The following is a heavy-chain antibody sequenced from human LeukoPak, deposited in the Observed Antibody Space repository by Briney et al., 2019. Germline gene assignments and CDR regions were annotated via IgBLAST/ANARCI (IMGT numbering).Heavy chain of an antibody. Sequence: ASVRLSCKVSGSSLIALSIHWVRQSPGNGLEWRGGYDPEDGENVYAPKFQSRIAVTEDTSIGTASMGLTSLTSDDTAVYCCATPPFCNRTTCCRHPFAVWGQGTVGTVSS. CDR2: YDPEDGEN. D-gene: IGHD1/OR15-1a*01. V-gene: IGHV1-24*01. J-gene: IGHJ3*01. CDR1: GSSLIALS. CDR3: ATPPFCNRTTCCRHPFAV.